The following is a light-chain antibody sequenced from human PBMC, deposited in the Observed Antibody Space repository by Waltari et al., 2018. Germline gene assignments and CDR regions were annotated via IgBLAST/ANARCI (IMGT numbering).Light chain of an antibody. CDR1: QNINYY. CDR2: GAS. CDR3: QQSYSLPRT. V-gene: IGKV1-39*01. Sequence: DIQMTQSPSSLSASLGDRVTITCRASQNINYYLNWYQQKPGKAPKLLIFGASSLQSAVPSRFSGSGSGTDFTLTISSLQPEDSATYYCQQSYSLPRTFGGGTEVEIK. J-gene: IGKJ4*01.